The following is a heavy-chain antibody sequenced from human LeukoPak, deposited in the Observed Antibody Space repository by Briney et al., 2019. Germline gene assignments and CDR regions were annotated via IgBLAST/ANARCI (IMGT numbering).Heavy chain of an antibody. CDR3: AREIFGSGSYPDY. V-gene: IGHV3-23*01. CDR1: GFTFNTYA. J-gene: IGHJ4*02. CDR2: ISGSGGTT. D-gene: IGHD3-10*01. Sequence: GGSLRLSCAASGFTFNTYAMSWVRQAPGKGLEWVSVISGSGGTTYYADSVKGRFTISRDSSKNTLYLQMNSLGGEDTAVYYCAREIFGSGSYPDYWGQGTLVTVSS.